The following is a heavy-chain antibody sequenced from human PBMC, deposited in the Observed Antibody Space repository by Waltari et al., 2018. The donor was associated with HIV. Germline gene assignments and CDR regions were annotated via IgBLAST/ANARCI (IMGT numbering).Heavy chain of an antibody. CDR1: GYTFSTYD. CDR2: MNPTNGNT. J-gene: IGHJ6*02. V-gene: IGHV1-8*01. D-gene: IGHD2-2*01. CDR3: SRGLHCTATSCLLYHGMDV. Sequence: QVQLVQSGAEVKKPGASVKVSCKASGYTFSTYDINWVRQATGQGLEWMGWMNPTNGNTGYAQKFQGGVNMTRNSSIRTAYMELSSLRSDDTAVYYCSRGLHCTATSCLLYHGMDVWGQGTAVSVSS.